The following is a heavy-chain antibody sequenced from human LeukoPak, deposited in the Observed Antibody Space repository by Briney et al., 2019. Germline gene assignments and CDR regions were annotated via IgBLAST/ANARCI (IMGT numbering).Heavy chain of an antibody. J-gene: IGHJ4*02. D-gene: IGHD6-19*01. Sequence: PGGSLRLSCAASGFTFTNAWMNWVRQAPGKGLEWVGRIKSKADGETIDYAAPVKGRFTFSRDDSKNMLYLQMNSLRAEDTAVYYCARDRSSSGWDTFDYWGQGTLVTVSS. CDR3: ARDRSSSGWDTFDY. CDR1: GFTFTNAW. V-gene: IGHV3-15*07. CDR2: IKSKADGETI.